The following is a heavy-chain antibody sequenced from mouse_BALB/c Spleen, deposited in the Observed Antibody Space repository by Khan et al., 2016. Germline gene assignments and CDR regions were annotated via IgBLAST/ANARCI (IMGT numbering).Heavy chain of an antibody. J-gene: IGHJ3*01. V-gene: IGHV4-1*02. CDR2: INPNSRTI. Sequence: EGKLLESGGGLVQPGGFLKLSCAASGFDFSRYWMGWVRQAPGKGLEWIGEINPNSRTINYTPTLKDKIIISRDNAKNTLYLQMSKVRSEDTALYYCARNWDVGFAYWGQGTLVTVSA. D-gene: IGHD4-1*01. CDR1: GFDFSRYW. CDR3: ARNWDVGFAY.